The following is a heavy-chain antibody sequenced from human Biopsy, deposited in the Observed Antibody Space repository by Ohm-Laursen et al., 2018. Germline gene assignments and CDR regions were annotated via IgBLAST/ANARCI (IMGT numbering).Heavy chain of an antibody. J-gene: IGHJ3*01. CDR3: VGGQRGPPIGVTVPGDAFDL. Sequence: SVKVSCNASGVTFDTYAFGWVRQAPEQGLEWMGGRIPYFNTIYYARNFQDRAVITADRSARTTDMQLSGLRPDDTAVYYCVGGQRGPPIGVTVPGDAFDLWGPGTMVTVSP. V-gene: IGHV1-69*13. CDR2: RIPYFNTI. CDR1: GVTFDTYA. D-gene: IGHD2/OR15-2a*01.